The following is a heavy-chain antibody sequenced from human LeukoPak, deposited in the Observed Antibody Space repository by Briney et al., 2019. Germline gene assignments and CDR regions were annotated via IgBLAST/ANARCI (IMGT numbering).Heavy chain of an antibody. CDR1: GGSISSGDYY. J-gene: IGHJ3*02. Sequence: SETLSLTCTVSGGSISSGDYYWSWIRQPPGKGLEWIGYIYYSGSTYYNPSLKGRVTISVDTSKNQFSLKLSSVTAADTAVYYCARVVIVGATPGAFDIWGQGTMVTVSS. CDR3: ARVVIVGATPGAFDI. V-gene: IGHV4-30-4*01. CDR2: IYYSGST. D-gene: IGHD1-26*01.